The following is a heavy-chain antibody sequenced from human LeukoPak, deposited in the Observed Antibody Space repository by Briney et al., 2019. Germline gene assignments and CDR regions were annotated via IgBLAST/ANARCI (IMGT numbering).Heavy chain of an antibody. D-gene: IGHD6-19*01. CDR3: ARDLTTTSYSSGWYPVDY. J-gene: IGHJ4*02. V-gene: IGHV3-66*02. CDR1: GVIVSANY. CDR2: IHSGGTT. Sequence: GGSLRLSCAVSGVIVSANYMSWVRQAPGKGLEWVSVIHSGGTTFYADSVKGRFTISRDNSKNTLYLQMNSLRAEDTAVYYCARDLTTTSYSSGWYPVDYWGQGTLVTVSS.